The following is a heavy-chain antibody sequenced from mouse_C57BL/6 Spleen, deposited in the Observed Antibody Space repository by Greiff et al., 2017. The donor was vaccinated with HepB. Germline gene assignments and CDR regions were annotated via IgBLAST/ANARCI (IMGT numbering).Heavy chain of an antibody. CDR2: ISSGGSYT. D-gene: IGHD3-2*02. V-gene: IGHV5-6*02. CDR1: GFTFSSYG. J-gene: IGHJ4*01. Sequence: DVKLVESGGDLVKPGGSLKLSCAASGFTFSSYGMSWVRQTPDKRLEWVATISSGGSYTYYPDSVKGRFTISRDNAKNTLYLQMSSLKSEDTAMYYCARLDSSDAMDYWGQGTSVTVSS. CDR3: ARLDSSDAMDY.